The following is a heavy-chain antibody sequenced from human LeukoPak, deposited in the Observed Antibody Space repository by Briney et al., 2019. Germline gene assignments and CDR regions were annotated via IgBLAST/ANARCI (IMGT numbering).Heavy chain of an antibody. CDR3: ARGNWNLNWFDP. J-gene: IGHJ5*02. CDR1: GFTFTSSA. D-gene: IGHD1-7*01. Sequence: SVKVSCKASGFTFTSSAMQWVRQARGQRLEWIGWIVVGSGNTNYAQKFQERVTITRDMSTSTAYMELSSLRAEDTAVYYCARGNWNLNWFDPWGQGTLVTVSS. V-gene: IGHV1-58*02. CDR2: IVVGSGNT.